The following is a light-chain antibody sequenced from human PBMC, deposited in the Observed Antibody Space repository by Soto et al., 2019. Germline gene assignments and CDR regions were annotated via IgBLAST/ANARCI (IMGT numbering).Light chain of an antibody. CDR2: VGTGGIVG. V-gene: IGLV9-49*01. CDR3: GADHGSGSNFVQV. Sequence: QSVLTQPPSASASLGASVTLTCTLSSGYSNYKVDWYQQRPGKGPRFVMRVGTGGIVGSKGDGIPDRFSVLGSGLNRYLTIKNIQEEDESDYHCGADHGSGSNFVQVFGVGTKLTVL. J-gene: IGLJ2*01. CDR1: SGYSNYK.